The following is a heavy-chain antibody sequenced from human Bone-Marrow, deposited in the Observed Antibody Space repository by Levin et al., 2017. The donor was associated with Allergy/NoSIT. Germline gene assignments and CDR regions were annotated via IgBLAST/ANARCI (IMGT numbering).Heavy chain of an antibody. Sequence: SQTLSLTCAVYGESFSGYYWSWIRQPPGKGLEWIGEINHSGSTNYNPSLKSRVTISVDTSKNQFSLKLSSVTAADTAVYYCARAAARISDYWGQGTLVTVSS. D-gene: IGHD6-13*01. CDR1: GESFSGYY. V-gene: IGHV4-34*01. J-gene: IGHJ4*02. CDR3: ARAAARISDY. CDR2: INHSGST.